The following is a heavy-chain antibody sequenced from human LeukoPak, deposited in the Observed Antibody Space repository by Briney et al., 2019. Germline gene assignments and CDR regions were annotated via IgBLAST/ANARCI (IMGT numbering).Heavy chain of an antibody. Sequence: GGSLRLSCAASGFTFSSFGMHWVRPAPGKGRAWVAVIWYGASNKYYVDSVKGRFTISRDNSKNTLYLQMNSLRDDDTAVYYCVRGVGVSRFNYLDPWGQGTLVIVSS. D-gene: IGHD1-7*01. V-gene: IGHV3-33*01. CDR2: IWYGASNK. J-gene: IGHJ5*02. CDR1: GFTFSSFG. CDR3: VRGVGVSRFNYLDP.